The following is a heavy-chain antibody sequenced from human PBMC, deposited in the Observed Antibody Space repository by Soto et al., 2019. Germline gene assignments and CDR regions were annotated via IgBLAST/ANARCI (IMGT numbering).Heavy chain of an antibody. CDR2: IDPSDSYT. D-gene: IGHD3-22*01. CDR1: GYSFTSYW. V-gene: IGHV5-10-1*03. CDR3: ARHHYYDSSGYYYFDY. J-gene: IGHJ4*02. Sequence: EVQLVQSGAEVKKPGESLRISCKGSGYSFTSYWISWVRQMPGKGLEWMGRIDPSDSYTNYSPSFQGHVTISADKSISTAYLQWSSLKASDTAMYYCARHHYYDSSGYYYFDYWGQGTLVTVSS.